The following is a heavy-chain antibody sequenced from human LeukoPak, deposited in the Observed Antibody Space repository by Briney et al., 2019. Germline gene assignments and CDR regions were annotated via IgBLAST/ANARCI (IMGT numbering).Heavy chain of an antibody. V-gene: IGHV3-23*01. CDR3: AKSPYIASHIDFDY. J-gene: IGHJ4*02. Sequence: GGSLRLSCAASGFTFSSYWMHWVRQAPGKGLVWVSTVSGSGDSTWYADSVKGRFTISRDDSKSTLYLQMNSLRGEDTAVYYCAKSPYIASHIDFDYWGQGTLVTVSS. CDR2: VSGSGDST. D-gene: IGHD3-16*01. CDR1: GFTFSSYW.